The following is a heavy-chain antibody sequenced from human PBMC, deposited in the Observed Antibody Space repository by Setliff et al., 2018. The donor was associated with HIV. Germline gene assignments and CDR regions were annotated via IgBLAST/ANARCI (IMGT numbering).Heavy chain of an antibody. Sequence: SVKVSCKASGYTFTDYYIHWVRQAPGQGLEWMGRINPILGIANYAQKFQGRVTITTDESTSTAYMELSSLRSEDTAVYYCARSPSIAAAGTYYYYYMDVWGKGTTVTVSS. D-gene: IGHD6-13*01. CDR1: GYTFTDYY. CDR3: ARSPSIAAAGTYYYYYMDV. V-gene: IGHV1-69*10. CDR2: INPILGIA. J-gene: IGHJ6*03.